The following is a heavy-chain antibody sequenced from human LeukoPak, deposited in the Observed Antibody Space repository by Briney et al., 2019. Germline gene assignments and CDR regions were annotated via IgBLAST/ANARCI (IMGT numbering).Heavy chain of an antibody. CDR1: GGTFSSYA. V-gene: IGHV1-69*04. CDR2: IIPILGIA. Sequence: ASVKVSCKASGGTFSSYAISWVRQAPGQGLEWMGRIIPILGIANYAQKFQGRVTITADESTSTAYMELSSLRSEDTAVYYCAGGGLMVRGVTFATAFDYWGQGTLVTVSS. CDR3: AGGGLMVRGVTFATAFDY. J-gene: IGHJ4*02. D-gene: IGHD3-10*01.